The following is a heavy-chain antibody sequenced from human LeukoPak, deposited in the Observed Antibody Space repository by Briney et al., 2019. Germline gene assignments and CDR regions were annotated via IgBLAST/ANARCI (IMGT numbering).Heavy chain of an antibody. J-gene: IGHJ4*02. CDR2: INHSGST. Sequence: SETLSLTCTVSGGSISSGTYYWSWIRQPAGKGLEWIGEINHSGSTNYNPSLKSRVTISVDTSKNQFSLKLSSVTAADTAVYYCARGGYDFWSGYRSPYYFDYWGQGTLVTVSS. CDR3: ARGGYDFWSGYRSPYYFDY. D-gene: IGHD3-3*01. CDR1: GGSISSGTYY. V-gene: IGHV4-61*10.